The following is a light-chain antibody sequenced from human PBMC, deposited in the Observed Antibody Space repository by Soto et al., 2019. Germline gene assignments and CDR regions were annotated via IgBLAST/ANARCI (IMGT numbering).Light chain of an antibody. Sequence: QSALTQPRSVSGSPGQSVTISCTGTSSDVGTYDFVSWYQQHPGKAPRLMIFDVSERPSGVPDRFSGSKSGNTASLTISRLQAEDEADYYCSSYTTSSTADVFGTGKKGNV. J-gene: IGLJ1*01. CDR1: SSDVGTYDF. CDR3: SSYTTSSTADV. V-gene: IGLV2-18*02. CDR2: DVS.